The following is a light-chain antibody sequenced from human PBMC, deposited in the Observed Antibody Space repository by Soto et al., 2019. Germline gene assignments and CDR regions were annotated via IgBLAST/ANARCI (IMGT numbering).Light chain of an antibody. CDR3: QQRSNWPLT. J-gene: IGKJ3*01. CDR1: QSVGIF. CDR2: DAS. Sequence: EIVLTQSPATLSLSPGERATLSCRASQSVGIFLAWYQQKPGQAPRLLICDASNRATGIPARFSGGGSGTDFTLTIGSLEPEDFAVYYCQQRSNWPLTFGPGTKVDIK. V-gene: IGKV3-11*01.